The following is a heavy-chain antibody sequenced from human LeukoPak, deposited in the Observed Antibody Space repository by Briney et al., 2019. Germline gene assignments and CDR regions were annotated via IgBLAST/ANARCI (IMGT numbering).Heavy chain of an antibody. Sequence: ASVKVSCKASGYTFTSYGISWVRQAPGQGLEWMGRISAYNGNTNYAQKLQGRVTMTTDTSTSTAYMELRSLRSDDTAVYYCARGSSSSWYGGDFDYWGQGTLVTVSS. J-gene: IGHJ4*02. CDR1: GYTFTSYG. D-gene: IGHD6-13*01. CDR2: ISAYNGNT. CDR3: ARGSSSSWYGGDFDY. V-gene: IGHV1-18*01.